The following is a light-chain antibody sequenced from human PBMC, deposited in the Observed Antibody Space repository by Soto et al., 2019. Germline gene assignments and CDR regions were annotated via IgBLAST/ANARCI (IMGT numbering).Light chain of an antibody. J-gene: IGKJ1*01. CDR2: GAS. V-gene: IGKV3-20*01. CDR1: QSVGRS. CDR3: QQDGSSRWT. Sequence: VVITQSPATTSVSPGEIATLSCRASQSVGRSLAWYQQKPGQSPRLLIYGASSRATGIPDRFSGSGSGTDFTLTVSRLEPEDFAVYYCQQDGSSRWTFGQGTKVDIK.